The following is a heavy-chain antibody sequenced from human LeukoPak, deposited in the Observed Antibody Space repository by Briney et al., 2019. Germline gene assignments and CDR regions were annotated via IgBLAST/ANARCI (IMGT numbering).Heavy chain of an antibody. CDR1: GFTFSSYG. Sequence: PGRSLRLSCAASGFTFSSYGMHWVRQAPGKGLEWVAVISYDGSNKYYADSVKGRFTISRDNSKNTLYLQMNSLRAEDTAVYYCAKSDEGLPDYWGQGTLVTVSS. D-gene: IGHD2-21*02. J-gene: IGHJ4*02. CDR2: ISYDGSNK. CDR3: AKSDEGLPDY. V-gene: IGHV3-30*18.